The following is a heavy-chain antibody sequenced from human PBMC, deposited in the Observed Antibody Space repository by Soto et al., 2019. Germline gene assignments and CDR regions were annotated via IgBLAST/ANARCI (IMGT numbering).Heavy chain of an antibody. D-gene: IGHD2-21*02. CDR3: ASEVARVYPPHCGGDFYSSF. Sequence: SETLSLTCTVSGGSISSGDYYWSWIRQPPGKDLEWIGYIYYSGNAYYNPSLESRISISVDTSKNQFSLTLRSVTAADTAVYYCASEVARVYPPHCGGDFYSSFWGQGTLVTVST. J-gene: IGHJ4*02. V-gene: IGHV4-30-4*01. CDR1: GGSISSGDYY. CDR2: IYYSGNA.